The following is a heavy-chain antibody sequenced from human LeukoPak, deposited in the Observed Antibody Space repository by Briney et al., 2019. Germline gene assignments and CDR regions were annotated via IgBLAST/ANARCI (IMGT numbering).Heavy chain of an antibody. CDR2: INPSGGST. CDR1: GYTFTSYY. CDR3: ARIYYGSGSYPNWFDP. Sequence: ASVKVSCKASGYTFTSYYMHWARQAPGQGLEWMGIINPSGGSTSYAQKFQGRVTMTRDTSTSTVYMELSSLRSEDTAVYYCARIYYGSGSYPNWFDPWGQGTLVTVSS. J-gene: IGHJ5*02. V-gene: IGHV1-46*01. D-gene: IGHD3-10*01.